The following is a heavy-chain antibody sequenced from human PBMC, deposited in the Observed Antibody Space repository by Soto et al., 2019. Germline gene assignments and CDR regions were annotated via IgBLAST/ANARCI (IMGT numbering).Heavy chain of an antibody. J-gene: IGHJ4*02. D-gene: IGHD2-8*01. V-gene: IGHV3-74*01. Sequence: EEQLVESGGGLVQPGGSLRLSCAASGFTFSSYWMHWVRQAPGKGLVWVSRINPGGSITAYADSVKGRFTISRDNAKNPLYMQMNSLRGDDTVVYYCARVPTGKYGVWNYWGQGTLVTVSS. CDR2: INPGGSIT. CDR3: ARVPTGKYGVWNY. CDR1: GFTFSSYW.